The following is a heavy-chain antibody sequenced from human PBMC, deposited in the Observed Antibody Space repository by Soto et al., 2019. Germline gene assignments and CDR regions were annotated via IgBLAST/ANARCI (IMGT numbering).Heavy chain of an antibody. D-gene: IGHD2-21*02. Sequence: GSLRLSCAASGFTFSSYAMSWVRQAPGKGLEWVSAISGSGGSTYYADSVKGRFTISRDNSKNTLYLQMNSLRAEDTAVYYCATLAYCGGDCYYWGQGTLVTVSS. CDR3: ATLAYCGGDCYY. J-gene: IGHJ4*02. V-gene: IGHV3-23*01. CDR1: GFTFSSYA. CDR2: ISGSGGST.